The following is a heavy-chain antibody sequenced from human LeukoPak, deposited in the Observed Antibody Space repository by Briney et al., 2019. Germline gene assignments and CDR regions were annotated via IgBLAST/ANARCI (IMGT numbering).Heavy chain of an antibody. J-gene: IGHJ4*02. D-gene: IGHD3-22*01. V-gene: IGHV4-4*09. CDR3: ARRPNRVGGYYDY. CDR2: IYTSGST. Sequence: SETLSFTCTVSGGSISSYYLSWIRQPPGKGLEWIGYIYTSGSTNYNPSLKSRVTMSVDTSKNQFPLKLSSVTAADTAVYYCARRPNRVGGYYDYWGQGTLVTVSS. CDR1: GGSISSYY.